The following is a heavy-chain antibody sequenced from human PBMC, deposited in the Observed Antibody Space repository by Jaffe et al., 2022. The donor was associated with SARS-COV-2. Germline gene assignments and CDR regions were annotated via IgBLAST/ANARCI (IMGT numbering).Heavy chain of an antibody. Sequence: EVQLVESGGGLVQPGESLRLSCSASGFTFSNYGMHWVRQAPGKGLKYVSSISSSGGATYYADSVKGRFTISRDNSKNTLYLQMSSLRVEDTAVYYCVKEYSSSNYFDYWGQGTLVTVSS. D-gene: IGHD6-6*01. CDR2: ISSSGGAT. J-gene: IGHJ4*02. V-gene: IGHV3-64D*09. CDR1: GFTFSNYG. CDR3: VKEYSSSNYFDY.